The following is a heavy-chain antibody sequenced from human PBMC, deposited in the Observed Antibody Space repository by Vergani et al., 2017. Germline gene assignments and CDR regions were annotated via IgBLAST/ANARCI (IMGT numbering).Heavy chain of an antibody. D-gene: IGHD3-22*01. Sequence: EVQLLESGGGLVQPGGSLRLSCAASGFTFSNYAMSWVRQGPGTGLEWVSVISSGGGSKNYADSVKGRFTISRDNSKNTLYLQMNSLRAEDTAVYYCAKDLVSSGYFFDYWGQGTLVTVSS. CDR2: ISSGGGSK. J-gene: IGHJ4*02. CDR1: GFTFSNYA. V-gene: IGHV3-23*01. CDR3: AKDLVSSGYFFDY.